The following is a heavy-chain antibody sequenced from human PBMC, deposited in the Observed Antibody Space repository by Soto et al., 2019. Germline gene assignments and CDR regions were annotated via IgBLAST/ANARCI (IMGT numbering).Heavy chain of an antibody. CDR3: ARYTLFMVWNAFDI. D-gene: IGHD3-10*01. CDR2: INHSGST. Sequence: SETLSLTCAVYGGSFSGYYWSWIRQPPGKGLEWIGEINHSGSTNYNPSHKSRVTISVDTSKNQFSLKLSSVTAADTAVYYCARYTLFMVWNAFDIWGQGTMVTVSS. CDR1: GGSFSGYY. J-gene: IGHJ3*02. V-gene: IGHV4-34*01.